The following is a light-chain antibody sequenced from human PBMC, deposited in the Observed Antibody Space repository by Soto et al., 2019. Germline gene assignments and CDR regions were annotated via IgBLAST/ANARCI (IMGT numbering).Light chain of an antibody. V-gene: IGKV3-20*01. Sequence: EIVLTQSPGTLSLSPGERATLSCRASQSVSSSYLAWYQQKPGQAPRLLIYGASSRATGIPDRFSGSGSGLDVSLFINVLEFYDLAVYYCQLCGSAPWTFGQGTKVEI. CDR3: QLCGSAPWT. CDR1: QSVSSSY. J-gene: IGKJ1*01. CDR2: GAS.